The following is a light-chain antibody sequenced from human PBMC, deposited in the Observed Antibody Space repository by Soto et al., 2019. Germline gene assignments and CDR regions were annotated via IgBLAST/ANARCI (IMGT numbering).Light chain of an antibody. CDR3: QQHNTLPPYP. J-gene: IGKJ2*01. V-gene: IGKV1-5*03. CDR2: KAS. Sequence: DIQMTQSPSTPSASVGDRVTITCQARQNVNTWFALYQQKPRKTPQVPVFKASCLQGGAPSGFSGSGSGTEFPLTTSTLQPDVFATFSSQQHNTLPPYPFG. CDR1: QNVNTW.